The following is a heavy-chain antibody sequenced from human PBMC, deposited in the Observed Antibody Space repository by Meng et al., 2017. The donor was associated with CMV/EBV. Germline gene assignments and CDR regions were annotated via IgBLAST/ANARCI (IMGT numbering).Heavy chain of an antibody. CDR3: ARDSSGYDFWSGYYTGLFDY. J-gene: IGHJ4*02. CDR1: GFTFGDYA. Sequence: GGSLRLSCTASGFTFGDYAMSWVRQAPGKGLEWVGFIRSKAYGGTTEYAASVKGRFTISRDNAKNSLYLQMNSLRAEDTAVYYCARDSSGYDFWSGYYTGLFDYWGQGTLVTVSS. D-gene: IGHD3-3*01. V-gene: IGHV3-49*04. CDR2: IRSKAYGGTT.